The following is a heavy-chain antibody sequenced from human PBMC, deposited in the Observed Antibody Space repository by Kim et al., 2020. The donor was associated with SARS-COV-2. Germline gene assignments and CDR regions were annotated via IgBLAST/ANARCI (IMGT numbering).Heavy chain of an antibody. J-gene: IGHJ6*02. CDR3: ARMYGSGSYYNAYHYYGMDV. V-gene: IGHV5-10-1*01. D-gene: IGHD3-10*01. CDR2: IDPSDSYT. CDR1: GNSFLNYW. Sequence: GESLKISCQGSGNSFLNYWISWVRQMPGRGLEWMGRIDPSDSYTNFSPSFQGHVTMSVDRSTSTVFLQWSSLKASDTGMYYCARMYGSGSYYNAYHYYGMDVWGQGTTVTISS.